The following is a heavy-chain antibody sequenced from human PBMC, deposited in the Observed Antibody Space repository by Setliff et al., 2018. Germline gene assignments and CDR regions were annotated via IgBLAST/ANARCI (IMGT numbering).Heavy chain of an antibody. V-gene: IGHV3-11*04. CDR3: ARGSRGYGSSRNFDY. J-gene: IGHJ4*02. D-gene: IGHD3-10*01. CDR1: GFTFSDYY. Sequence: PGGSLRLSCVVSGFTFSDYYMSWIRQAPGKGLEWVSHISNSGSLIYYADSVKGRFTISRDNAKNTLYLQMNSLRAEDTAVYYCARGSRGYGSSRNFDYWGQGTLVTVSS. CDR2: ISNSGSLI.